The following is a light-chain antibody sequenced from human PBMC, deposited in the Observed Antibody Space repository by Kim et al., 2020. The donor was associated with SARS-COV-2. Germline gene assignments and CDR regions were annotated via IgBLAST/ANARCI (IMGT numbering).Light chain of an antibody. J-gene: IGKJ1*01. CDR2: LGA. CDR3: MQALQTAPT. Sequence: IVMTPSPLSLPVTPGEPASISCRSSQSLLHSNGYNYLDWYLQKPGQSPQLLIYLGANRASGVPDRFSGSGSGTDFTLKISRVEAEEVGVYYCMQALQTAPTYGQGTKVDIK. CDR1: QSLLHSNGYNY. V-gene: IGKV2-28*01.